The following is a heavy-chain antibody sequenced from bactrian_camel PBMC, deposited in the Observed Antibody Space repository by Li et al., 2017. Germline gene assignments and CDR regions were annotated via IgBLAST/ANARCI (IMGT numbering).Heavy chain of an antibody. CDR2: ISSYGGT. V-gene: IGHV3S55*01. J-gene: IGHJ6*01. CDR3: AGARKGRTVNAGPAQDCPLLCGS. Sequence: HVQLVESGGGSVQAGESLKLSCVSSGYIFSSCGWAWYRQAPGKEREWVAKISSYGGTKYTDSVKGRFTISQDNAKNNLYLQMDSLKVEDTAVYYCAGARKGRTVNAGPAQDCPLLCGSRGQGTQVTVS. CDR1: GYIFSSCG. D-gene: IGHD3*01.